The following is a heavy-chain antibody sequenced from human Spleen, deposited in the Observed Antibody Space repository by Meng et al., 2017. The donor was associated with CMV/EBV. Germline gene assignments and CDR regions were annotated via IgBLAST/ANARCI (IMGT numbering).Heavy chain of an antibody. CDR3: ARGPYYCTSTTCHKPFDY. D-gene: IGHD2/OR15-2a*01. J-gene: IGHJ4*02. Sequence: SETLSLTCTVSGGSISSSSYYWGWIRQPPGKGLEWIGSIYYSGSTYYNPSLKSRVTISVDTSKNQFSLKLSSVTAADTAVYYCARGPYYCTSTTCHKPFDYWGQGALVTVSS. V-gene: IGHV4-39*07. CDR2: IYYSGST. CDR1: GGSISSSSYY.